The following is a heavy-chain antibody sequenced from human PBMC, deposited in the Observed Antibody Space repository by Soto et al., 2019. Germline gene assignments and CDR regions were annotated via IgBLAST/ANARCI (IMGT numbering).Heavy chain of an antibody. CDR2: INPTPNTGSR. V-gene: IGHV1-2*02. CDR1: GYTFTASY. Sequence: GASVKVSCKASGYTFTASYVHWVRQAPGQELEWMVWINPTPNTGSRRSAQKFQVRVTMTRDTYSSTAYMELNSLTADDTAVYDGAREKSVLDGHNYDYWGQGALVTVSS. CDR3: AREKSVLDGHNYDY. J-gene: IGHJ4*02.